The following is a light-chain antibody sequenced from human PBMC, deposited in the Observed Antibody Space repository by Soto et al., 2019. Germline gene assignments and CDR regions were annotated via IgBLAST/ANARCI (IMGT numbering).Light chain of an antibody. J-gene: IGKJ1*01. V-gene: IGKV3-20*01. Sequence: EIVLTQSPGTLSLSPGERATLSCRASQSVSSSYLAWYQQKPGQAPRLLIYGASSRATGIPDRFSGSGSGTDFTLTISRLEAEDFAVYYCQQYGRSPWTFGQGTKVDIK. CDR2: GAS. CDR3: QQYGRSPWT. CDR1: QSVSSSY.